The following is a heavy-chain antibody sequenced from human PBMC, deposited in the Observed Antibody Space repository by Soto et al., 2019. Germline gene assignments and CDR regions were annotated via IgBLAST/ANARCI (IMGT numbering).Heavy chain of an antibody. Sequence: LSEPLYLTCAVSGGSISSGGYSWRWIRQPGVRWLEWIGYIYHSGSTYYNPSLKSRVTISVDRSKNQFSLKLSSVTAADTAVYYCASGVDRAMGLEYWGQGTLVTVAS. J-gene: IGHJ4*02. CDR2: IYHSGST. CDR3: ASGVDRAMGLEY. D-gene: IGHD5-18*01. V-gene: IGHV4-30-2*01. CDR1: GGSISSGGYS.